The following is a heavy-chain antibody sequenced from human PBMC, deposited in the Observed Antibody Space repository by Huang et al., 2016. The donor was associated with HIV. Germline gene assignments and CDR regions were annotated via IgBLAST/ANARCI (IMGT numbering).Heavy chain of an antibody. CDR2: ISYDGRNK. J-gene: IGHJ6*02. CDR1: GFTFSSYG. Sequence: QVQLVESGGGVVQPGRSLRLSCAASGFTFSSYGMHWVRQAPGKGLEWVAVISYDGRNKYYADSVKGRFTSARDNSKNTLYLQMNSLRAEDTAVYYCAKLIMITFGGVIVPDYYGMDVWGQGTTVTVSS. V-gene: IGHV3-30*18. D-gene: IGHD3-16*02. CDR3: AKLIMITFGGVIVPDYYGMDV.